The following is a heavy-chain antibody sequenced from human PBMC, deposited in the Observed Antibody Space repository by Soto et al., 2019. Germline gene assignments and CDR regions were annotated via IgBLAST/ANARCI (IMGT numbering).Heavy chain of an antibody. CDR2: ISSSSSYI. J-gene: IGHJ6*03. Sequence: PWGSLRLSCAASGFTFSSYSMNWVRQAPGKGLEWVSSISSSSSYIYYADSVKGRFTISRDNAKNSLYLQMNSLRAEDTAVYYCARTSGDYDFWSGFWSRMDVWGKGTTVTSP. D-gene: IGHD3-3*01. CDR1: GFTFSSYS. V-gene: IGHV3-21*01. CDR3: ARTSGDYDFWSGFWSRMDV.